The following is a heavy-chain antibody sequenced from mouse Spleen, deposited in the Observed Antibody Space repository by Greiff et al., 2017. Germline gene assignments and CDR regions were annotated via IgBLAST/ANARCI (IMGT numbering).Heavy chain of an antibody. CDR3: AREDTTVRQARQGFDY. Sequence: VQLQQSGAELAKPGASVKLSCKASGYTFTSYWMHWVKQRPGQGLEWIGYINPSSGYTKYNQKFKDKATLTADKSSSTAYMQLSSLTYEDSAVYYCAREDTTVRQARQGFDYWGQGTTLTVSS. V-gene: IGHV1-7*01. CDR1: GYTFTSYW. D-gene: IGHD1-1*01. CDR2: INPSSGYT. J-gene: IGHJ2*01.